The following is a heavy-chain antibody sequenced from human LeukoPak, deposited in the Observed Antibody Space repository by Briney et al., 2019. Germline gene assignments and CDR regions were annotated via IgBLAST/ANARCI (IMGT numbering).Heavy chain of an antibody. CDR2: IIPIFGTA. J-gene: IGHJ5*02. CDR3: ARDNSVGDIAWWFDP. V-gene: IGHV1-69*13. CDR1: GGTFSSYA. D-gene: IGHD3-10*01. Sequence: SVKVSCKASGGTFSSYAISWVRQAPGQGLEWMGGIIPIFGTANYAQKFQGRVTITADESTSTDYMELSSLRSEDTAIYYCARDNSVGDIAWWFDPWGQGTLVTVST.